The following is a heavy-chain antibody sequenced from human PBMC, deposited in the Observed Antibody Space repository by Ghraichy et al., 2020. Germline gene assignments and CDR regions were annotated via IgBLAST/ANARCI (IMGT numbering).Heavy chain of an antibody. CDR2: ISYDGSNK. CDR3: AKEAIAAAGFMYYFDY. D-gene: IGHD6-25*01. V-gene: IGHV3-30*18. Sequence: GGSLRLSCAASGFTFSSYGMHWVRQAPDKGLEWVAVISYDGSNKYYADSVKGRFTISRDNSKNTLYLQMNSLRTEDTAVYYCAKEAIAAAGFMYYFDYWGQETLVTVSS. CDR1: GFTFSSYG. J-gene: IGHJ4*02.